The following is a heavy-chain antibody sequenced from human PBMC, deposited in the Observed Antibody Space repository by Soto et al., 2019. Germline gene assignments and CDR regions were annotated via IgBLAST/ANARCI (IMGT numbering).Heavy chain of an antibody. D-gene: IGHD6-13*01. Sequence: EVQLVESGGGLVQPGGSLRLSCAASGFTVSSNYMSWVRQAPGKGLEWVSGIYSGGSTYYADSVKGRFTISRDNSKNTLYLQMNSLRAEDTAVYYCARAGRIAAAGTGVDYWGQGTLVTVSS. CDR3: ARAGRIAAAGTGVDY. CDR1: GFTVSSNY. J-gene: IGHJ4*02. V-gene: IGHV3-66*01. CDR2: IYSGGST.